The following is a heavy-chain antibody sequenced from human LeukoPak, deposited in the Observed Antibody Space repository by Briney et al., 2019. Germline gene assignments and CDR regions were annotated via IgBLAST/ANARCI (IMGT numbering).Heavy chain of an antibody. CDR2: ISGSGGST. CDR1: GFPLSSYA. D-gene: IGHD6-19*01. CDR3: AKNLFGRKLWLVLLFDP. Sequence: GGSQTLLCVASGFPLSSYAVSWVRQAPGKGLEWVSAISGSGGSTYYADSVKGRFTISRDNSKNTLYLQMNSLRAEDTAVYYCAKNLFGRKLWLVLLFDPWGHESPRTVSS. V-gene: IGHV3-23*01. J-gene: IGHJ5*02.